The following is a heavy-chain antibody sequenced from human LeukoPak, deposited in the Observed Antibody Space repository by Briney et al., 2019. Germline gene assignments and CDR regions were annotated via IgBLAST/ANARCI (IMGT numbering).Heavy chain of an antibody. CDR3: ARGSTTVTTGDY. Sequence: GGSLRLSCAASGFSFSSSDIHWVRQAPGKGLEWVSFISSSSSYIYYADSVKGRFTISRDNAKNSLYLQMNSLRAEDAAVYYCARGSTTVTTGDYWGQGTLVTVSS. V-gene: IGHV3-21*01. CDR2: ISSSSSYI. CDR1: GFSFSSSD. J-gene: IGHJ4*02. D-gene: IGHD4-17*01.